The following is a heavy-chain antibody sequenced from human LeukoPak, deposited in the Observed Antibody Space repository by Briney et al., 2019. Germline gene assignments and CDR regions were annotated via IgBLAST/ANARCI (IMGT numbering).Heavy chain of an antibody. Sequence: SVKVSCKASGGTFSSYAISWVRQAPGQGLEWMGGIIPIFGTANYAQKFQGRVTITADESTSTAYMELSSLRSDDTAVYYCARDLNPSWGSGGYWGQGTLVTVSS. CDR3: ARDLNPSWGSGGY. D-gene: IGHD3-16*01. CDR1: GGTFSSYA. CDR2: IIPIFGTA. V-gene: IGHV1-69*13. J-gene: IGHJ4*02.